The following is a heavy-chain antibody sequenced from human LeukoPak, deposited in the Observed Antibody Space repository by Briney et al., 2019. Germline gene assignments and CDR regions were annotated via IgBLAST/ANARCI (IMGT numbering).Heavy chain of an antibody. V-gene: IGHV1-69*13. J-gene: IGHJ4*02. CDR2: IIPIFGTA. CDR1: GGTFSSYA. D-gene: IGHD1-26*01. Sequence: GASVKVSCTASGGTFSSYAISWVRQAPGQGLEWMGGIIPIFGTANYAQKFQGRVTITADESTSTAYMELSSLRSEDTAVYYCAFRGGSSRPDYWGQGTLVTVSS. CDR3: AFRGGSSRPDY.